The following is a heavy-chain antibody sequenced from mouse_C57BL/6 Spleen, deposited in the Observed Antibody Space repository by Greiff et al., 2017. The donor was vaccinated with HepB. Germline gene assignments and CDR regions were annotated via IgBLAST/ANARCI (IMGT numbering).Heavy chain of an antibody. CDR2: ISDGGSYT. J-gene: IGHJ1*03. V-gene: IGHV5-4*03. Sequence: EVKLVESGGGLVKPGGSLKLSCAASGFTFSSYAMSWVRQTPEKRLEWVATISDGGSYTYYPDNVKGRFTISRDNAKNNLYLQMSHLKSEDTAIYYCARGYFDVWGTGTTVTVSS. CDR1: GFTFSSYA. CDR3: ARGYFDV.